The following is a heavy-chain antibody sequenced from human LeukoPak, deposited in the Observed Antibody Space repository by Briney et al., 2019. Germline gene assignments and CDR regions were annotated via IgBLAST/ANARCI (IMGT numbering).Heavy chain of an antibody. D-gene: IGHD4-17*01. CDR2: ISAEADST. CDR1: GFPFSAYA. V-gene: IGHV3-23*01. Sequence: GGSLRLFCEASGFPFSAYAMTWARQAPGKRREWLSDISAEADSTNYAHSVKGRFSIARDRYKNTLYLQMSSLRAEDMAVYFCGKNGNDYGDSDIDHWGQGTLVTVSS. J-gene: IGHJ4*02. CDR3: GKNGNDYGDSDIDH.